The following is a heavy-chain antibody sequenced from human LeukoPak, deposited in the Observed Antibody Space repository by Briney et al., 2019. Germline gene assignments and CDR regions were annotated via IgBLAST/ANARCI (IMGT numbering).Heavy chain of an antibody. Sequence: PGGSLRLSCAASGFTFSSYWMSWVRQAPGKGLEWVANIKQDGSEKYYVDSVKGRFTISRDNAKNSLYLQMNSLRAEDTAVYYCARAGDYGGNSNWFDPWGQGTLVTVSS. CDR2: IKQDGSEK. CDR1: GFTFSSYW. J-gene: IGHJ5*02. V-gene: IGHV3-7*04. D-gene: IGHD4-23*01. CDR3: ARAGDYGGNSNWFDP.